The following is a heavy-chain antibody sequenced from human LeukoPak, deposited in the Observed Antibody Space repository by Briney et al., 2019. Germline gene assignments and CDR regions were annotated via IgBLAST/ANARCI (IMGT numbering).Heavy chain of an antibody. CDR1: GGSISSSSYY. J-gene: IGHJ5*02. D-gene: IGHD6-19*01. CDR2: IYYSGST. V-gene: IGHV4-39*01. Sequence: SETLSLTCTVSGGSISSSSYYWGWIRQPPGKGLKWIASIYYSGSTYYNPSLRSRVTISVDTSKNQFSLRLSSVTAADAALYYCARGALVVAGTRWFDPWGQGILVTVSS. CDR3: ARGALVVAGTRWFDP.